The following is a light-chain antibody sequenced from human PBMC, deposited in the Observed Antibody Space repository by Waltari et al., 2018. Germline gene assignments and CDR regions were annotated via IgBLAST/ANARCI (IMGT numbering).Light chain of an antibody. CDR1: SSNIGNDY. J-gene: IGLJ2*01. CDR2: ENN. CDR3: GTWDTSLSALI. Sequence: QSVLTQPPSVSAAPGQKVTISCSGSSSNIGNDYVSWYQQLPGTAPKLFIYENNKRPSEIPDRFSGSKSGTSATLGITGLQTGDEADYYCGTWDTSLSALIFGGGTKLTVL. V-gene: IGLV1-51*02.